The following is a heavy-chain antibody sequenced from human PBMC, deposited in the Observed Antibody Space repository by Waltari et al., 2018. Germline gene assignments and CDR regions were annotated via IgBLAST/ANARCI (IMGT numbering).Heavy chain of an antibody. CDR2: IYYSGST. D-gene: IGHD3-9*01. CDR1: GSSISSRSYY. Sequence: QLQLQESGSGLVKPSDTLSLTRTVSGSSISSRSYYSGRICQPPGKGMEWNGSIYYSGSTYYNPSLKSRVTISVDTSKNQFSLKLSSVTAADTAVYYCARHLYDILTGYYPNFDYWGQGTLVTVSS. CDR3: ARHLYDILTGYYPNFDY. V-gene: IGHV4-39*07. J-gene: IGHJ4*02.